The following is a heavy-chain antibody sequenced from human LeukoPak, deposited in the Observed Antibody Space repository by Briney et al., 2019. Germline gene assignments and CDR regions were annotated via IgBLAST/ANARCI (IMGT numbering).Heavy chain of an antibody. CDR3: ARSGYSSSSWHNWFDP. CDR1: GGTFSSYA. J-gene: IGHJ5*02. D-gene: IGHD6-6*01. CDR2: IIPIFGTA. V-gene: IGHV1-69*05. Sequence: ASVKVSCKASGGTFSSYAISWVRQAPGQGLEWMGGIIPIFGTANYAQKFQGRVTITTDESTSTAYMELSSLRSEDTAVYYCARSGYSSSSWHNWFDPWGQGTLVTVSS.